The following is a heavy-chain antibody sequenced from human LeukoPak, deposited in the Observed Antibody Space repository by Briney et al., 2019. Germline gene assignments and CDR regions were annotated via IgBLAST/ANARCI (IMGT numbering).Heavy chain of an antibody. Sequence: GGPLRLSCAASGFTVSSNYMSWVRQAPGKGLEWVSIIHSGGSTYYADSVKGRFTISRDNSKNTLSLQMNSLRAEDTAVYYCTRANSATIPGVDPWGQGTLVTVSS. V-gene: IGHV3-53*01. CDR1: GFTVSSNY. CDR3: TRANSATIPGVDP. CDR2: IHSGGST. D-gene: IGHD1-26*01. J-gene: IGHJ5*02.